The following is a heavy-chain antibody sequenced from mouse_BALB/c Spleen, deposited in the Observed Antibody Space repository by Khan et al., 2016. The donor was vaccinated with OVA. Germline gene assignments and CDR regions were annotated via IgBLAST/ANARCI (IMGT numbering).Heavy chain of an antibody. D-gene: IGHD1-1*02. CDR2: INTYTGES. J-gene: IGHJ4*01. Sequence: QIQLVQSGPELKKPGETVKLSCKASGYTFTKYGMNWVKQAPGKGLKWMGWINTYTGESTYVDDFKGRFAFSLETSASPAYLQINNLKDEDSATYFCARPHYFSYVMDSWGQGTSVTVSS. V-gene: IGHV9-3-1*01. CDR3: ARPHYFSYVMDS. CDR1: GYTFTKYG.